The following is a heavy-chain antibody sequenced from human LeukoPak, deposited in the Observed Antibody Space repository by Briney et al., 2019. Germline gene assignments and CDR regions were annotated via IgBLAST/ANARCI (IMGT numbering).Heavy chain of an antibody. J-gene: IGHJ6*03. CDR2: INAGNGNT. CDR3: AKDFATWSHCSSTSCPLAYYYYYMDV. D-gene: IGHD2-2*01. CDR1: GYTFTSYA. V-gene: IGHV1-3*03. Sequence: ASVKVSCKASGYTFTSYAMHWVRQAPGQRLEWMGWINAGNGNTKYSQEFQGRVTITRDTSASTAYMELSSLRPEDTAVYYCAKDFATWSHCSSTSCPLAYYYYYMDVWGKGTTVTISS.